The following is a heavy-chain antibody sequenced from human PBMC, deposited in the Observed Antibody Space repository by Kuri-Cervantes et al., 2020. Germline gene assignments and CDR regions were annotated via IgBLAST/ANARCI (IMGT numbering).Heavy chain of an antibody. CDR1: GFTFSDYY. CDR2: ISSSGSSI. Sequence: GESLKISCAASGFTFSDYYMSWIRQAPGKGLEWISYISSSGSSISYADSMKGRFTISRDNAKNSLYLQLNSLRAEDTAVYYCARDRWDYIWGSYRYEGHGAFDIWGQGTMVTVSS. D-gene: IGHD3-16*02. V-gene: IGHV3-11*01. CDR3: ARDRWDYIWGSYRYEGHGAFDI. J-gene: IGHJ3*02.